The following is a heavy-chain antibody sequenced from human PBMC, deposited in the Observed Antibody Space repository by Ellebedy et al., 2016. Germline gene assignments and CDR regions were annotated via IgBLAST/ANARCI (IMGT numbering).Heavy chain of an antibody. CDR2: ISGSGGST. V-gene: IGHV3-23*01. D-gene: IGHD2-2*01. J-gene: IGHJ6*03. CDR1: GFTFSSYA. Sequence: GESLKISXAASGFTFSSYAMSWVRQAPGKGLEWVSAISGSGGSTYYADSVKGRFTISRDNSKNTLYLQMNSLRAEDTAVYYCATSTSYYYMDVWGKGTTVTVSS. CDR3: ATSTSYYYMDV.